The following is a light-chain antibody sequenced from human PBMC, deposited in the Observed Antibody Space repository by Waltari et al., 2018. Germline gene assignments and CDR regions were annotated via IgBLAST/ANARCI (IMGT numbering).Light chain of an antibody. V-gene: IGLV2-23*02. CDR2: EVN. CDR3: CSYAGSHTLV. CDR1: SSDVGTYNL. Sequence: QSALTQPASVSGSLGQWITISCTGTSSDVGTYNLVSWYQQYPGKAPKLMIYEVNKRPSGLSNRFSGSKTGNTASLTISELQAEDEADYYCCSYAGSHTLVFGGGTELTVL. J-gene: IGLJ3*02.